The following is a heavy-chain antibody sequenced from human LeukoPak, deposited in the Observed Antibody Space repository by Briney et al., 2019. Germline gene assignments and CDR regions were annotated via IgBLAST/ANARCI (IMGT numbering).Heavy chain of an antibody. Sequence: GASVKVSCKASGYTFTGYYIHWVRQAPGQGLEWMGWINPNSGGTNYAQKFQDRVTMTRDTSISTAYMELSRLRSDDTAVYYCARDHCTNGVCYTYFDYWGQGTLVTVSS. CDR2: INPNSGGT. CDR1: GYTFTGYY. CDR3: ARDHCTNGVCYTYFDY. D-gene: IGHD2-8*01. J-gene: IGHJ4*02. V-gene: IGHV1-2*02.